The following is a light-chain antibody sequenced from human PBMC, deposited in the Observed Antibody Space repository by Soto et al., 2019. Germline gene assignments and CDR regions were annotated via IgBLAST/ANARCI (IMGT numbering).Light chain of an antibody. V-gene: IGKV1-39*01. CDR1: QDIKNY. CDR2: AAS. CDR3: QQGFSLPWT. Sequence: DIPVTQSPSSLAASVGDRVTITCRASQDIKNYLNWYQRKPGTAPRLLIYAASNLHSGVPSTFSASGSGTDFALNISSLQADDFGTYYCQQGFSLPWTFGQGTKVDIK. J-gene: IGKJ1*01.